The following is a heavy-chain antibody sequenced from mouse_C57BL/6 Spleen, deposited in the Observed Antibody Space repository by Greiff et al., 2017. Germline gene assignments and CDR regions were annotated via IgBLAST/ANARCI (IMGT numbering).Heavy chain of an antibody. J-gene: IGHJ2*01. CDR3: ARLRAAQADY. CDR2: INPSTGGT. V-gene: IGHV1-42*01. D-gene: IGHD3-2*02. CDR1: GYSFTGYY. Sequence: EVKLMESGPELVKPGASVKISCKASGYSFTGYYMNWVKQSPEKSLEWIGEINPSTGGTTYNQKFKAKATLTVDKSSSTAYMQLKSLTSEDSAVYYCARLRAAQADYWGQGTTLTVSS.